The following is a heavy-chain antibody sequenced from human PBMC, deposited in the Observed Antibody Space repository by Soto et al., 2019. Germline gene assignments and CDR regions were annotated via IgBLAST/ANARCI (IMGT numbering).Heavy chain of an antibody. CDR1: GFTFSSYG. Sequence: QVQLVESGGGVVQPGRSVRLSCAASGFTFSSYGRHWVRQAPGKGLEWVAVIWYDGSNKYYADSVKGRFTISRDNSKNTLYLQMNSRRAEDTAVYYCARRYCSGGSCYRHYGMDVWGQGTTVTVSS. V-gene: IGHV3-33*01. CDR2: IWYDGSNK. D-gene: IGHD2-15*01. CDR3: ARRYCSGGSCYRHYGMDV. J-gene: IGHJ6*02.